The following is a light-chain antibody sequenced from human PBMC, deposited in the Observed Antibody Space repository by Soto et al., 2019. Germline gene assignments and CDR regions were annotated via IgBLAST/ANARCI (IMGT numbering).Light chain of an antibody. J-gene: IGKJ1*01. V-gene: IGKV1-5*03. CDR1: QTISSW. CDR2: KAS. Sequence: DIQMTQSPSTLSGSVGDRVTITCRASQTISSWLTWYQQKPGKAPKLLIYKASTLQSGVPSRFSGSGSGTEFTLTISSLQPDDLATYYCQHYTSYAEAFGQATKVEFK. CDR3: QHYTSYAEA.